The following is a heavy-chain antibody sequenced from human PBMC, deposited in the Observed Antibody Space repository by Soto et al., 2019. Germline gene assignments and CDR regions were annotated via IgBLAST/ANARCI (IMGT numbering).Heavy chain of an antibody. D-gene: IGHD6-13*01. V-gene: IGHV1-58*02. CDR2: IVVGSGNT. Sequence: QKQLVQSGPEVKKPGTSVKVSCKASGFTFSFSAMQWVGQARGQRLEWIGWIVVGSGNTKYSQMFQERVTNTRDMSTNTVYMELRSLRSEDTAVYFCAAGIAAAGDWGQGTLVTVSS. CDR3: AAGIAAAGD. CDR1: GFTFSFSA. J-gene: IGHJ4*02.